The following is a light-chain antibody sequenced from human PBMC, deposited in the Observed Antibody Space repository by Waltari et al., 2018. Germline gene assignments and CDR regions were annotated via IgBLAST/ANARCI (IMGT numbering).Light chain of an antibody. CDR1: SSDVGSYNH. V-gene: IGLV2-11*01. CDR3: CSYAGSYTFEGV. Sequence: QSAPTQPRPESRAPGQAVTNSCTGTSSDVGSYNHVSWYQQHPGKAPKLMIYDVSKRPSGVPDRFSGSKSGNTASLTISGLQAEDEADYYCCSYAGSYTFEGVFGGGTKLTVL. J-gene: IGLJ2*01. CDR2: DVS.